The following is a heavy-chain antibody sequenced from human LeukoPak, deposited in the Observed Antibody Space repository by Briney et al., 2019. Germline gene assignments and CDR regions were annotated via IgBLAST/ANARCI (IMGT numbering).Heavy chain of an antibody. V-gene: IGHV6-1*01. Sequence: SQTLSLTCAISGDSVSRYSAAWNWIRQSPSRGLEWLGRTYYKSKLSNNYAVSVKSRITINPDTSKNQFSLLLNSVTPEDTAVYYCARGAPEGDYYFDLWGQGTLVTVSS. J-gene: IGHJ4*02. D-gene: IGHD2-21*02. CDR2: TYYKSKLSN. CDR1: GDSVSRYSAA. CDR3: ARGAPEGDYYFDL.